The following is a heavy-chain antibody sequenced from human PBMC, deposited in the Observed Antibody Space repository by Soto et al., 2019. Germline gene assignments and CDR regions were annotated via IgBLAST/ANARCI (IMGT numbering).Heavy chain of an antibody. CDR2: INSDGSTT. V-gene: IGHV3-74*01. Sequence: GGSPRLCCAACGFTVCSYWMHGVRQVPGKGLVWVSHINSDGSTTTYADSVKGRFTISRDNAKNTLYLQMNSLRAEDTAVYYCARDRAYSQDSWGQGTLVTVSS. CDR3: ARDRAYSQDS. D-gene: IGHD5-12*01. CDR1: GFTVCSYW. J-gene: IGHJ4*02.